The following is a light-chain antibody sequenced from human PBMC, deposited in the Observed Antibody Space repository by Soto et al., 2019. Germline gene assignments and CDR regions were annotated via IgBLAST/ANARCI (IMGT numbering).Light chain of an antibody. CDR2: KAS. CDR1: QSISSW. Sequence: DIQMTQSPSTLSASVGDRVTITCRASQSISSWLAWYQQKPGKAPKLLIYKASSLESGVPSRFSGSGSGTDFTLTISCLQSEDFATYYCQKYYSFPPAFGQGTKVE. J-gene: IGKJ1*01. CDR3: QKYYSFPPA. V-gene: IGKV1-5*03.